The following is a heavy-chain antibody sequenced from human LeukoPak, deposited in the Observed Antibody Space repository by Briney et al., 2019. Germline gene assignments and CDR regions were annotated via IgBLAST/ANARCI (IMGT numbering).Heavy chain of an antibody. J-gene: IGHJ4*02. V-gene: IGHV1-24*01. Sequence: ASVTVSCKVSGYTLTELSMHWVRQAPGKGLEWMGGFDPEDGETIYAQKFQGRVTMTEDTSTDTAYMELSSLRSEDTAVYYCAADYYDSSGYHDYWGQGTLVTVSS. D-gene: IGHD3-22*01. CDR3: AADYYDSSGYHDY. CDR2: FDPEDGET. CDR1: GYTLTELS.